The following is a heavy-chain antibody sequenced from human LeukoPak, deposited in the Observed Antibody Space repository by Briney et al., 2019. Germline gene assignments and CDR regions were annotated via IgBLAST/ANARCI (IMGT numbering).Heavy chain of an antibody. V-gene: IGHV3-48*04. CDR2: ISGTSGSI. J-gene: IGHJ4*02. CDR1: GFTFSSFA. D-gene: IGHD4-17*01. CDR3: ARDLFDTVTTGYFDY. Sequence: GGSLRLSCAASGFTFSSFAMNWVRQAPGKGLEWVAYISGTSGSIYYADSVKGRFTISRDNAKNSLYLQMNSLRAEDTAVYYCARDLFDTVTTGYFDYWGQGTLVTVSS.